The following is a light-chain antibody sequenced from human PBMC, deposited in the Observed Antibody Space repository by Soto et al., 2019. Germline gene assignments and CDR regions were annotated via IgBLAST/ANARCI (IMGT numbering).Light chain of an antibody. CDR3: VSYAGGTYV. CDR1: SSDVGGYIF. J-gene: IGLJ1*01. Sequence: QSVLTQPPSASGSPGQSVTISCTGTSSDVGGYIFVSWYQQHPGKAPELMIYDVNKRPSGVPDRFSGSKSDNTASLTVSGLQAEGEADYYCVSYAGGTYVFGTGTKVTV. CDR2: DVN. V-gene: IGLV2-8*01.